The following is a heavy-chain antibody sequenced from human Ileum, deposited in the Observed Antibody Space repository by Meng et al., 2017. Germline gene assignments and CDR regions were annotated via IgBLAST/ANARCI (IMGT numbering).Heavy chain of an antibody. V-gene: IGHV4-34*01. CDR2: INHSGST. D-gene: IGHD3-22*01. CDR1: GGSFGGYY. J-gene: IGHJ4*02. CDR3: SRTSYYDNSGYYPG. Sequence: VQLKQWGEGLLKPSESLSLPCAVYGGSFGGYYWSWIRQPPGKGLEWIGEINHSGSTNYNPSLKSRVTISVDTSKNQFSLKLSSVTAADTAVYYCSRTSYYDNSGYYPGWGQGTLVTVSS.